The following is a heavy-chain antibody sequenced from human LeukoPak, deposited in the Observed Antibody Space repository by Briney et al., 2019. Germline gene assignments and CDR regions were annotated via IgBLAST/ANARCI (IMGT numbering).Heavy chain of an antibody. CDR1: GFTFSSYW. D-gene: IGHD5-18*01. V-gene: IGHV3-7*01. Sequence: PGGSLRLSCAASGFTFSSYWMSWVRQAPGKGREWVANIKQDGNEKYYGDSVKGRFTISRDNAKNSLYLQMNSLRAEDTAVYYCARDFWVTANDYWGQGTLVTVSS. J-gene: IGHJ4*02. CDR3: ARDFWVTANDY. CDR2: IKQDGNEK.